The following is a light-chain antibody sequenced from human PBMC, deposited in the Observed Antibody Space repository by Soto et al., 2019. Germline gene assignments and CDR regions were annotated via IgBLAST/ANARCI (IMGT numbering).Light chain of an antibody. V-gene: IGKV3-20*01. CDR2: DAS. J-gene: IGKJ5*01. Sequence: CWARGEISVVSVSSSQSVTSTLAWYQKKPGQTPRLLIYDASSRATGIPARFSGSVSGTEFTISISRVEPADFVVFYCQQSGSSPLITCRQGTRLEIK. CDR1: QSVTST. CDR3: QQSGSSPLIT.